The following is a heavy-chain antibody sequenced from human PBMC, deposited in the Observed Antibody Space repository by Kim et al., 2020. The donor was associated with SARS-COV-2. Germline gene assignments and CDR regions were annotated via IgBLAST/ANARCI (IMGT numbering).Heavy chain of an antibody. V-gene: IGHV1-18*01. J-gene: IGHJ6*02. CDR2: ISAYNGNT. Sequence: ASVKVSCKASGYTFTSYGISWVRQAPGQGLEWMGWISAYNGNTNYAQKLQGRVTMTTDKITSIAYMELRSLRSDDTAVYYCARASDYYDSSGYYYYYYGIDVWGQGTTVTVSS. CDR1: GYTFTSYG. D-gene: IGHD3-22*01. CDR3: ARASDYYDSSGYYYYYYGIDV.